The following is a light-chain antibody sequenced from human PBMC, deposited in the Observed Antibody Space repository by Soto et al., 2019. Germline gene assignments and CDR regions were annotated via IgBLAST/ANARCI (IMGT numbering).Light chain of an antibody. CDR2: AAS. J-gene: IGKJ3*01. Sequence: DIQMTQSPTSLSASVGDRVTITCRASQGIRNFVAWYQQKPGKPPKLLIYAASTLQSGAPSRFSGSGSGTAFTLTINSLQPEDVATYSCQKYSSVPVFGPGTKVEI. CDR1: QGIRNF. CDR3: QKYSSVPV. V-gene: IGKV1-27*01.